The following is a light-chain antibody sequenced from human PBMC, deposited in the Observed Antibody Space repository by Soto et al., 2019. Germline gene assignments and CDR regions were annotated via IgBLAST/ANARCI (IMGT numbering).Light chain of an antibody. Sequence: IVLTQSPATLSLSPGERATLSCRASQSLSSNFLAWYQQKPGQAPRLLIYDSSTRATGFPDRFSGTGSGTEFTLTISSLQSEDFALYYCQQYNDWPLTFGQGTKVDI. CDR1: QSLSSN. CDR3: QQYNDWPLT. J-gene: IGKJ1*01. V-gene: IGKV3D-15*01. CDR2: DSS.